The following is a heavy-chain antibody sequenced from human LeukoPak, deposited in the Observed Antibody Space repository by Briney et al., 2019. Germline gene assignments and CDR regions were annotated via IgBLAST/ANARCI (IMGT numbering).Heavy chain of an antibody. J-gene: IGHJ4*02. D-gene: IGHD4-17*01. CDR2: IIPVFGTP. CDR3: ARIEGDYGVFVY. Sequence: ASVKVSCKASGGTFNTYAINWVRQAPEQGLEWMGRIIPVFGTPKYAQKFQGRVTITADRPTSTAYMELSSLKPDDTAIYYCARIEGDYGVFVYWGQGTLVTVSS. V-gene: IGHV1-69*06. CDR1: GGTFNTYA.